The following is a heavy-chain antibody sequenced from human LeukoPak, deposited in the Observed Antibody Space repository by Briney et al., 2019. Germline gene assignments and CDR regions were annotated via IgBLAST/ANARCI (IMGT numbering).Heavy chain of an antibody. D-gene: IGHD2-2*01. CDR3: ARGTSCYCWFDP. CDR2: IIPIFGTA. CDR1: GGTFSSYA. V-gene: IGHV1-69*13. J-gene: IGHJ5*02. Sequence: VASVKVSCKASGGTFSSYAISWVRQAPGQGLEWMGGIIPIFGTANYAQKFQGRVTITADESTSTAYMELSSLRSEDTAVYYCARGTSCYCWFDPWGQGTLVTVSS.